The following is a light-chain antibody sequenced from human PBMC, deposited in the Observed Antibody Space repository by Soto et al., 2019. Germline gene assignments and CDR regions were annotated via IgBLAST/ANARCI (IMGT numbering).Light chain of an antibody. CDR1: QVVTRNS. CDR3: HQYATSPT. CDR2: GAS. V-gene: IGKV3-20*01. J-gene: IGKJ4*01. Sequence: EIVLTQSPDTLYLSPGERVTLSCRASQVVTRNSLAWYQHRRGQTPRLLIYGASFRAIGTPDRFSGSGSGTDFTLTISDLEPEDFAVYFCHQYATSPTFGGGTKVDIK.